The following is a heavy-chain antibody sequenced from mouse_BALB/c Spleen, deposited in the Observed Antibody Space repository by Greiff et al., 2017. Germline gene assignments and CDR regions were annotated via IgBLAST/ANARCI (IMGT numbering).Heavy chain of an antibody. V-gene: IGHV1S22*01. J-gene: IGHJ3*01. CDR1: GYTFTSYW. D-gene: IGHD1-1*01. CDR3: TRSDYGTAY. CDR2: IYPGSGST. Sequence: LQQPGSELVRPGASVKLSCKASGYTFTSYWMHWVKQRPGQGLEWIGNIYPGSGSTNYDEKFKSKDTLTVDTSSSTAYMQLSSLRSEDSAVYYCTRSDYGTAYWGQGTLVTVSA.